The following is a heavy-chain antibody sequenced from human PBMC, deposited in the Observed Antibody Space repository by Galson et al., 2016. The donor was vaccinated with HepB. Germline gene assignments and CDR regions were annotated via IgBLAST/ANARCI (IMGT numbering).Heavy chain of an antibody. V-gene: IGHV3-23*01. D-gene: IGHD1-1*01. CDR1: GFVFSNFG. J-gene: IGHJ4*02. CDR3: AKERLVRRIFDH. Sequence: SLRLSCAASGFVFSNFGLSWVRQAPGKGLEWVASISTRRTTYYSDSVQGRFTISRDNPNNTLYRQMNGLRAEDTAVYYCAKERLVRRIFDHWGQGTLLTVSS. CDR2: ISTRRTT.